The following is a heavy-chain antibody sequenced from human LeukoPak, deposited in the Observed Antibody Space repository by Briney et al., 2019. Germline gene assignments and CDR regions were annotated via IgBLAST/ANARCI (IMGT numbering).Heavy chain of an antibody. J-gene: IGHJ5*02. D-gene: IGHD2-15*01. CDR2: ISGSGGTT. CDR3: ARIDDSARP. V-gene: IGHV3-23*01. Sequence: AAGSLRLYCAASGFTFSGYAVSWVPQAPGKGLKWVSFISGSGGTTYYADSVKGRFTISRDNSQNTLSLQMNGLRAEDTAIYYCARIDDSARPWGQGTLVTVSS. CDR1: GFTFSGYA.